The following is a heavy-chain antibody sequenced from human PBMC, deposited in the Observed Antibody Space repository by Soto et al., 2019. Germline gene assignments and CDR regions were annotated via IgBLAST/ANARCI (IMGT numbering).Heavy chain of an antibody. CDR1: GFTFDSYA. J-gene: IGHJ4*02. Sequence: EVQLVDSGGGWVQPGWSLRLSCAASGFTFDSYAMHWVRQAPGKGLEWVSSISWNSGTTGYADSVKGRFTISRDNAKNSLYLQMDSLRAEDTALYYCPKELGGYSYGYELDYWGQGTLVTVSS. CDR3: PKELGGYSYGYELDY. V-gene: IGHV3-9*01. D-gene: IGHD5-18*01. CDR2: ISWNSGTT.